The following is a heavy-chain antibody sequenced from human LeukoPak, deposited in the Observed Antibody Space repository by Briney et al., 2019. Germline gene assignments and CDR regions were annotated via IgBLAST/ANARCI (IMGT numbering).Heavy chain of an antibody. CDR1: GFTFSSFA. V-gene: IGHV3-23*01. Sequence: GGSLRLSCAVSGFTFSSFAMTWVRQAPGMGLEWISTFGGSGGGTWYADSVKGRFTISRDDSKNTLYLQMNSLRAEDTAVYYCAKDWAIFGVVTDLFDYWGQGTLVTVSS. D-gene: IGHD3-3*01. CDR3: AKDWAIFGVVTDLFDY. CDR2: FGGSGGGT. J-gene: IGHJ4*02.